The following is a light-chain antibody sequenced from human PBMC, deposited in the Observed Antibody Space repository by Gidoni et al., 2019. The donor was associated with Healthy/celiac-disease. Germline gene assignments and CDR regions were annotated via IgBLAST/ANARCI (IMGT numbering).Light chain of an antibody. CDR3: QQRGT. CDR1: QSVSSSD. J-gene: IGKJ1*01. CDR2: GAS. Sequence: ELVLTQSPGTLSLSPGERATLSCRASQSVSSSDLAWYQQKPGQAPRLLIYGASSRATGIPDRFSGSGSGTDFTLTISRLEPEDFAVYYCQQRGTFGQGTKVEIK. V-gene: IGKV3-20*01.